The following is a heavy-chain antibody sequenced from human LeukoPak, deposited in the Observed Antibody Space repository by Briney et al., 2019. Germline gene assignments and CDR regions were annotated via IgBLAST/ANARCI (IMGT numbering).Heavy chain of an antibody. Sequence: GEPLKISCRGSGYSFSSYWSGWVRQMPVKGLEGMGILYPGDFDARYSPSFQGQGRISVDKSISPAYLQWSSLKASDSAMYYCARLFRVGPIPRGYIDYWGQGTLVTVSS. D-gene: IGHD1-26*01. CDR2: LYPGDFDA. J-gene: IGHJ4*02. CDR3: ARLFRVGPIPRGYIDY. V-gene: IGHV5-51*01. CDR1: GYSFSSYW.